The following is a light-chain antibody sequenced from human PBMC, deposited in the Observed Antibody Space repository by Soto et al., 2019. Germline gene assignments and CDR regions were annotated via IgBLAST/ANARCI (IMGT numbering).Light chain of an antibody. Sequence: ELVLTQSPGTLSLSPGERATLSCRASQSVSSSYLAWYQQKPGQPPRLLIYGASSRATGIPARFSGSGSGTDFTLTISSLQSEDFAVYYCQQYNCWPLTFGGGTKV. J-gene: IGKJ4*01. V-gene: IGKV3-20*01. CDR2: GAS. CDR3: QQYNCWPLT. CDR1: QSVSSSY.